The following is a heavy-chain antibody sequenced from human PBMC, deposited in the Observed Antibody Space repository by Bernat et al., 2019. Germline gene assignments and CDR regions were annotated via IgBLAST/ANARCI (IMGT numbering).Heavy chain of an antibody. CDR3: AKDLGLRYFDWTFDS. J-gene: IGHJ4*02. CDR2: ISHDGSKR. V-gene: IGHV3-30*18. D-gene: IGHD3-9*01. Sequence: QVQLVESGGGVVQPGTSLRLSCAASGFTFRFYGMHWVRQAPGKGLEWMAVISHDGSKRYYTDYVKGRFIISRDNSKNSLYLQMNSLRTEDTAVYYCAKDLGLRYFDWTFDSWGQGTLVTVSS. CDR1: GFTFRFYG.